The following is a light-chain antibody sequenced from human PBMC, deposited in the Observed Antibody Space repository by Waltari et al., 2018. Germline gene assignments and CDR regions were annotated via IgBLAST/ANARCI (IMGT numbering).Light chain of an antibody. CDR3: QQYNSYSLLT. V-gene: IGKV1-5*03. CDR1: QSISNW. J-gene: IGKJ4*01. CDR2: KAS. Sequence: DIQMTQSPSHLSASVGDRFTITCRASQSISNWLAWYQQKPGKVPKRLIYKASTLESGGPSRFSGSGSGTEFTLTISSLQPDDFATYYCQQYNSYSLLTFGGGTKVEIK.